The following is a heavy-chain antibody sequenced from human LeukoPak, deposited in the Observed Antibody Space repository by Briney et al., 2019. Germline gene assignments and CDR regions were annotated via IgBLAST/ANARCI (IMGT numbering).Heavy chain of an antibody. CDR1: GFTFSSYA. CDR2: ISYDGSNK. J-gene: IGHJ4*02. CDR3: ARDCGLLTMVRGVTNNGFDY. D-gene: IGHD3-10*01. Sequence: GGSLRLSCAASGFTFSSYAMHWVRQAPGKGLEWVAVISYDGSNKYYADSVKGRFTISRDNSKNTLYLQMNSLRAEDTAVYYCARDCGLLTMVRGVTNNGFDYWGQGTLVTVSS. V-gene: IGHV3-30*04.